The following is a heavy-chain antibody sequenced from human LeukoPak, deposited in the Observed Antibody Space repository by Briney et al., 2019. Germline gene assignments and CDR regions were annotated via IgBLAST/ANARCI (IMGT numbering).Heavy chain of an antibody. V-gene: IGHV1-2*02. Sequence: ASVKVSCKGSGYSFTGYYLQWVRQAPGQGLEWMGWINPSNGDTSYAQKFQGRITLTRDTSSTAVYMDLSSLRSDDTAVYFCARDRDGDIWGQGTLVTVSS. CDR1: GYSFTGYY. J-gene: IGHJ1*01. D-gene: IGHD3-9*01. CDR3: ARDRDGDI. CDR2: INPSNGDT.